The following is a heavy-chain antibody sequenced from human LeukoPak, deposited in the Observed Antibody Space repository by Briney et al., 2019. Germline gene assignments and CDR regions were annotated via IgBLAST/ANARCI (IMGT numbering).Heavy chain of an antibody. CDR2: TYYSGST. CDR3: ARDRYYYDSSGWNWFDP. D-gene: IGHD3-22*01. CDR1: GGSVSSGSYY. V-gene: IGHV4-61*01. Sequence: SETLSLTCTVSGGSVSSGSYYWSWIRQPPGKGLEWIGYTYYSGSTDYNPSLKSRVTISVDTPKNQFSLKLSSVTAADTAVYYCARDRYYYDSSGWNWFDPWGQGTLVTVSS. J-gene: IGHJ5*02.